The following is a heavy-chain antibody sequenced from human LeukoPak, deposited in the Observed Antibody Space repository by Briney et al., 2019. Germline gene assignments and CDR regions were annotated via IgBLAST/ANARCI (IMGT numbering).Heavy chain of an antibody. CDR1: GFTFSSYE. V-gene: IGHV3-48*03. J-gene: IGHJ4*02. CDR3: AIYGSGSYGLK. D-gene: IGHD3-10*01. Sequence: PGGSLRLSCAASGFTFSSYEMNWVRQAPGKGLEWVSYISSTGSTIYYADSVKGRFTISRDNAKNSLYLQMNSLRAEDTAVYYCAIYGSGSYGLKWGQGTLVTVSS. CDR2: ISSTGSTI.